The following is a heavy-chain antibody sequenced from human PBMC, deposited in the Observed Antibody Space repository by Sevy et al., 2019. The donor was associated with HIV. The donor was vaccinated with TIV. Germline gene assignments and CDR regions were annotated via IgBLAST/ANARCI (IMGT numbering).Heavy chain of an antibody. CDR2: IAPEHGET. CDR1: GYTLTELS. Sequence: ASVKVSSKVSGYTLTELSMHWVRQAPGKGLEWMGGIAPEHGETICAQKFQGRVTMTEDTSTDTAYLELSSLRSEDTAVYYCATPGNYHGSGSPDRLYYFDYWCQGTLVTVSS. V-gene: IGHV1-24*01. J-gene: IGHJ4*02. CDR3: ATPGNYHGSGSPDRLYYFDY. D-gene: IGHD3-10*01.